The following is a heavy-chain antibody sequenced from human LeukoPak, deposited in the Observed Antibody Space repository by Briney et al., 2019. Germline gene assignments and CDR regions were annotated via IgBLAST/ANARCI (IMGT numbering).Heavy chain of an antibody. V-gene: IGHV3-23*01. CDR2: INNGGST. CDR1: GFTFSSYS. D-gene: IGHD3-9*01. CDR3: AKVLSEGYLPGYYNPFDS. J-gene: IGHJ4*02. Sequence: PGGSLRLSCAASGFTFSSYSMSWVRQAPGKGLEWVSLINNGGSTYYADSVKGRFTISRDNSKNTLYLQMNSLRAEDTAVYYCAKVLSEGYLPGYYNPFDSWGRGTLVTVSS.